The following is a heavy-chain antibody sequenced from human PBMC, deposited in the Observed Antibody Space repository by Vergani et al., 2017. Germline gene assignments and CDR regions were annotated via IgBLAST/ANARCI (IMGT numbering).Heavy chain of an antibody. CDR2: ITYNGDRT. Sequence: EVRLLESGGGLVQPGGSLRLSCAASGFTFNIYAMSWVRQAPGKGLEWVSTITYNGDRTSYADSVTGRLTISRDNSTNTLFLQLKTLRAEDTGVYYCAKDYNIMGALHYWGQGTLVAVSS. D-gene: IGHD5-12*01. CDR1: GFTFNIYA. J-gene: IGHJ4*02. CDR3: AKDYNIMGALHY. V-gene: IGHV3-23*01.